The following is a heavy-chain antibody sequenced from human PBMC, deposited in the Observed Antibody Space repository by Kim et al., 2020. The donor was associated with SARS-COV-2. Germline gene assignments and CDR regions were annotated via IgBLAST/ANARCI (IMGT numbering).Heavy chain of an antibody. CDR3: ARAIAAAGTKWFDP. V-gene: IGHV3-21*01. Sequence: ADSVKGRFTISRDNAKNSLYLQMNSLRAEDTAVYYCARAIAAAGTKWFDPWGQGTLVTVSS. D-gene: IGHD6-13*01. J-gene: IGHJ5*02.